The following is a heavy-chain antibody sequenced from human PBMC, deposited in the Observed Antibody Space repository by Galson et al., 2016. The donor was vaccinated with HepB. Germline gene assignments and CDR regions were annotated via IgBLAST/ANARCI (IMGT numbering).Heavy chain of an antibody. CDR2: INTSGTT. CDR1: GDSISSGIYY. J-gene: IGHJ4*02. Sequence: TLSLTCTVSGDSISSGIYYWSWIRQPAGKGLEWIGRINTSGTTNYNPSLRSRVTISVDTSKNQFSLKLRSVTAGDTAVYYCAREVFGRKISVWGRGTLVTVSS. CDR3: AREVFGRKISV. D-gene: IGHD6-19*01. V-gene: IGHV4-61*02.